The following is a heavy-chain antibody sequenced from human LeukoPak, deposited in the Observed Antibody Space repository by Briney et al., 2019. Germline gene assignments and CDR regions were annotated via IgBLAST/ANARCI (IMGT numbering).Heavy chain of an antibody. J-gene: IGHJ4*02. CDR1: GATFSSYA. V-gene: IGHV1-69*13. D-gene: IGHD4/OR15-4a*01. CDR2: IIPIFGTA. Sequence: GASVKLSCNASGATFSSYANSWVRQAPGQGLGWMGGIIPIFGTANYAQKFKGRVTITADESRSTAYMELSSLRSEDTAVYYCARGPTMADMPRYFDYWGQGTLVTVSS. CDR3: ARGPTMADMPRYFDY.